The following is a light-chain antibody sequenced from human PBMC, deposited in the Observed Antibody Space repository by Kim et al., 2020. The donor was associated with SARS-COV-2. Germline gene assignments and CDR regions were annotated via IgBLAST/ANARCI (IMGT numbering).Light chain of an antibody. CDR3: QQYGSSPRYT. Sequence: EIVLTQSPGTLSLSPGERATLSCRASQSVSSSYLAWYQQKPGQAPRLLIYGASSRATGIPDRFSGSGSGQDFTLTISRLEPEDFAVYYCQQYGSSPRYTFGQGTKLEI. CDR1: QSVSSSY. J-gene: IGKJ2*01. V-gene: IGKV3-20*01. CDR2: GAS.